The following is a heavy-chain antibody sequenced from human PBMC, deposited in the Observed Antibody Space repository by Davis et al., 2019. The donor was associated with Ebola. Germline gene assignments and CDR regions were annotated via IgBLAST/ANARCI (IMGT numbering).Heavy chain of an antibody. CDR3: AKSMVRDIWAY. CDR2: ITSSSSHI. J-gene: IGHJ4*02. Sequence: PGGSLRLSCAAFGSTFTTYAMNWVRQAPGKGLEWVSSITSSSSHIYYADPVKGRFTISRDNAKNSLYLHMESLRAEDTAVYYCAKSMVRDIWAYWGQGTLVTVSS. V-gene: IGHV3-21*01. D-gene: IGHD3-10*01. CDR1: GSTFTTYA.